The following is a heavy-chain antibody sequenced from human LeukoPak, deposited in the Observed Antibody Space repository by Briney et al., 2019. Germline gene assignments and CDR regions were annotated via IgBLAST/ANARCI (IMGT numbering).Heavy chain of an antibody. V-gene: IGHV4-39*01. D-gene: IGHD2-2*01. CDR1: GGSISSSSYY. Sequence: SETLSLTCTVSGGSISSSSYYWGWIRQPPGKGLEWIGSIYYSGSTYYNPSLKSRVTISVDTSKNQFSLKLSSVTAADTAVYYCAKGPRYQLPSGGYYFDYWGQGTLVTVSS. CDR3: AKGPRYQLPSGGYYFDY. J-gene: IGHJ4*02. CDR2: IYYSGST.